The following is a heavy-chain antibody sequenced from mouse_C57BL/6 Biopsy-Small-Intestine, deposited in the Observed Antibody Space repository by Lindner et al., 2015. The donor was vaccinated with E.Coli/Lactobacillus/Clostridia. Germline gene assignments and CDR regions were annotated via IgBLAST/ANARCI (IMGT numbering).Heavy chain of an antibody. Sequence: VQLQESGGGLVKPGGSLKLSCAASGFTFSRYAMSWVRQTPEKRLEWVATISDGGSYTYYPDNVKGRCTISRDNAKNNLYLQMSHLRSEDTAMYYCARDYYGSFYVMDYWGQGTSVTVSS. V-gene: IGHV5-4*01. CDR3: ARDYYGSFYVMDY. D-gene: IGHD1-1*01. CDR2: ISDGGSYT. CDR1: GFTFSRYA. J-gene: IGHJ4*01.